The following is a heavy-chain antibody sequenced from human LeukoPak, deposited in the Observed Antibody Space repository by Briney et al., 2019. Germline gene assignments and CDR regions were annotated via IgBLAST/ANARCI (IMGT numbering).Heavy chain of an antibody. CDR1: GYTFTKYG. V-gene: IGHV1-18*01. Sequence: ASVTVSCKASGYTFTKYGITWVRQAPGQGLEWMGWISTYNGNTNYAQKLQGRVTMTTDTSTSTAYMELRSLISDDAAVYYCARGDEYGDYWGLYWGQGTLVTVSS. CDR2: ISTYNGNT. J-gene: IGHJ4*02. CDR3: ARGDEYGDYWGLY. D-gene: IGHD4-17*01.